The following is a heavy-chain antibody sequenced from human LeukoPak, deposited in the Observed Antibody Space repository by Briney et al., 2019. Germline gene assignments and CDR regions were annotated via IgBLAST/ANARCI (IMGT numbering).Heavy chain of an antibody. CDR2: ISYDGSNK. D-gene: IGHD2-15*01. J-gene: IGHJ6*02. CDR1: GFTFSSYA. V-gene: IGHV3-30-3*01. CDR3: ASPKVGNYYGMDV. Sequence: GGSLRLSCAASGFTFSSYAMHWVRQAPGKGLEWVAVISYDGSNKYYADSVKGRFTISRGNSKNTLYLQMNSLRAEDTAVYYCASPKVGNYYGMDVWGQGTTVTVSS.